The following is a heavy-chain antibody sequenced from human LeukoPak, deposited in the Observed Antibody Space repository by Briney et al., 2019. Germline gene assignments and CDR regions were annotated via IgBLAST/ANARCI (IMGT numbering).Heavy chain of an antibody. CDR1: GFTFSSYS. V-gene: IGHV3-21*01. D-gene: IGHD3-9*01. CDR2: ISSSSSYI. CDR3: ARSLYDRNWFDP. J-gene: IGHJ5*02. Sequence: KPGGSLRLSCAASGFTFSSYSMNWVRQAPGKGLEWVSSISSSSSYIYYADSVKGRFTISRDNAKNSLYLQMNSLRAEDTAVDYCARSLYDRNWFDPWGQGTLVTVSS.